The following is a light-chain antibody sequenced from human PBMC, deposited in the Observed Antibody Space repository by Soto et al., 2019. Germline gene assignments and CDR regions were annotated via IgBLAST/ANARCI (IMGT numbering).Light chain of an antibody. V-gene: IGKV1-39*01. CDR3: QQSYSSPPT. CDR2: AAS. J-gene: IGKJ1*01. CDR1: QSIRSY. Sequence: DIQMTQSPSSLSASVGNRVTITCRTSQSIRSYLNWYQQKPGKAPQLLIYAASSLQSGVPSRFSGSRSGPDFTLTISSLQPEDFATYYCQQSYSSPPTFGQGTKVDIK.